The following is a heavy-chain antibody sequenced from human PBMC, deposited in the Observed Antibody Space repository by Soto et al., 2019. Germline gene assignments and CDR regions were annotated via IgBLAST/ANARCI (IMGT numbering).Heavy chain of an antibody. V-gene: IGHV3-7*01. CDR1: GFTFSNYW. CDR3: ARDLGRTAAGYYYYYGMDV. D-gene: IGHD2-2*01. Sequence: GGSLRLSCAASGFTFSNYWMNWVRQAPGKGLEWVANIKQDGSEKYFVDSVKGRFTISRDNAKNSLYLQMNSLRAEDTAVYYCARDLGRTAAGYYYYYGMDVWGQGTTVTVSS. J-gene: IGHJ6*02. CDR2: IKQDGSEK.